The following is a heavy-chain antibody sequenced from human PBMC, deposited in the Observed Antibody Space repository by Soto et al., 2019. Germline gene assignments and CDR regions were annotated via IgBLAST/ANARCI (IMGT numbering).Heavy chain of an antibody. CDR1: GFSFSTSG. CDR2: VSYDRSSK. D-gene: IGHD2-2*02. V-gene: IGHV3-30*18. CDR3: AKSPNFYCSSPNCYKYYFDH. J-gene: IGHJ4*02. Sequence: GGSLRLSCVASGFSFSTSGMHWVRQAPGKGLEWVAVVSYDRSSKFYADSVKGRFTISSDDSKNTLYLQMDSLRVEDSAVYYCAKSPNFYCSSPNCYKYYFDHWGQGTRVTVSS.